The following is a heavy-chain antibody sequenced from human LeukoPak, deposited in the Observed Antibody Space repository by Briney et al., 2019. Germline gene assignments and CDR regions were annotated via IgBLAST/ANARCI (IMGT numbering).Heavy chain of an antibody. D-gene: IGHD6-13*01. CDR2: ISGSGSST. V-gene: IGHV3-23*01. CDR3: AKDTSIAAAFDY. J-gene: IGHJ4*02. CDR1: GFTFSSYA. Sequence: GGSLRLSCAASGFTFSSYAMSWVRQAPGKGLEWVSAISGSGSSTYYADSVKGRFTISRDNSKNTLYLQMSSLRAEDTAVYYCAKDTSIAAAFDYWGQGTLVTVSS.